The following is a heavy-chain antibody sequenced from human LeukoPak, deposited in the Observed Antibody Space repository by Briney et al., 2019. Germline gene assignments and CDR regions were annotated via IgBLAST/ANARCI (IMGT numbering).Heavy chain of an antibody. V-gene: IGHV3-21*01. J-gene: IGHJ3*02. CDR3: ARLTYYYDSSGYSPVGAFDI. CDR1: GFTFSSYS. D-gene: IGHD3-22*01. CDR2: ISSSSSYI. Sequence: GGSLRLSCAASGFTFSSYSMNWVRQAPGKGLEWVSSISSSSSYIYYADSVKGRFTISRDNAKNSLYLQMNSLRAEDTAVYYCARLTYYYDSSGYSPVGAFDIWGQGTMVTVSS.